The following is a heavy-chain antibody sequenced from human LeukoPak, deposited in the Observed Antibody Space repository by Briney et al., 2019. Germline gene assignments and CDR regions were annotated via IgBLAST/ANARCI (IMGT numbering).Heavy chain of an antibody. J-gene: IGHJ3*02. V-gene: IGHV4-34*01. D-gene: IGHD6-19*01. CDR2: INHSGST. CDR1: GGSFSGYY. Sequence: SETLSLTCAVYGGSFSGYYWSWIRQPPGKGLEWIGEINHSGSTNYNPSLKSRVTISVDTSKNQFSLKLSSVTAADTAVYYCARPHRNIAVAMSGGAFDIWGQGTMVTASS. CDR3: ARPHRNIAVAMSGGAFDI.